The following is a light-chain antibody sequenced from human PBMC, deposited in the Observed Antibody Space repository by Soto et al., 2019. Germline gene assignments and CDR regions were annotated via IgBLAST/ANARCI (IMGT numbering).Light chain of an antibody. V-gene: IGKV1-8*01. CDR2: AAS. Sequence: IRMTQSTSSLSASTGDRVTISCRASQYISSYVAWFQQKPGRAPKLLIPAASTLQSGVPSRFSGSGSGTDLTLTINCLQSEDFATYYCQQYYSYPWTFGQGTKVDIK. CDR1: QYISSY. CDR3: QQYYSYPWT. J-gene: IGKJ1*01.